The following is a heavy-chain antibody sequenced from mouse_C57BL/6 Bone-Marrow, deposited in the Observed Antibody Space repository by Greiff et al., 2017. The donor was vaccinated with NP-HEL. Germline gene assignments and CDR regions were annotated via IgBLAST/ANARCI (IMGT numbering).Heavy chain of an antibody. V-gene: IGHV1-9*01. J-gene: IGHJ2*01. CDR2: ILPGSGST. CDR3: ARGSYYDYDRDYFDY. D-gene: IGHD2-4*01. CDR1: GYTFTGYW. Sequence: QVQLQQSGAELMKPGASVKLSCKATGYTFTGYWIEWVKQRPGHGLEWIGEILPGSGSTNYNEKFKGKATFTADTSSNTAYMQLSSLTTEDSAIYYWARGSYYDYDRDYFDYWGQGTTLTVSS.